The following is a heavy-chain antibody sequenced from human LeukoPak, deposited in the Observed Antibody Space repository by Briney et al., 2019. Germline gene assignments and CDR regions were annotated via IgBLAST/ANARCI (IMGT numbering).Heavy chain of an antibody. V-gene: IGHV1-46*01. CDR1: GYTFTSYY. J-gene: IGHJ4*02. Sequence: ASVKVSCKASGYTFTSYYMLWVRQAPGQGLEWMGIINPSGGSTSYAQKFQGRVTMTRDTSTSTVYMELSSLRSEDTAVYYCARDDLSLYGDYEGTDWGQGTLVTVSS. CDR3: ARDDLSLYGDYEGTD. CDR2: INPSGGST. D-gene: IGHD4-17*01.